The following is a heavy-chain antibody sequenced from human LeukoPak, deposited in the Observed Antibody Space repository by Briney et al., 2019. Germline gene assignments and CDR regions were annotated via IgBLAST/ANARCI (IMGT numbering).Heavy chain of an antibody. Sequence: GGSLRLSCAASGFTFDDYAMHWVRQAPGKGLDWVSLISGDGGSTYYADSVKGRFTISRDNSKNSLYLQMNSLGTEDTALYYCAKDIAAAGINWFDPWGQGTLVTVSS. V-gene: IGHV3-43*02. CDR3: AKDIAAAGINWFDP. CDR2: ISGDGGST. CDR1: GFTFDDYA. J-gene: IGHJ5*02. D-gene: IGHD6-13*01.